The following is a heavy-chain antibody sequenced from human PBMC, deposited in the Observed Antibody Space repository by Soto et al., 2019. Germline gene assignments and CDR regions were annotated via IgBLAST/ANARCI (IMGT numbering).Heavy chain of an antibody. Sequence: QVQLVQSGAEVKKPGASVKVSCQASGYTFTSYGISWVRQAPGQGLEWMGWISAYNGNTNYAQKLQGRVTMTTDTSTSTAYMELRSLRSDDTAVYYCARLSEQQLVYYYYYYMDVWGKGTTVTVSS. J-gene: IGHJ6*03. CDR2: ISAYNGNT. CDR1: GYTFTSYG. D-gene: IGHD6-13*01. CDR3: ARLSEQQLVYYYYYYMDV. V-gene: IGHV1-18*01.